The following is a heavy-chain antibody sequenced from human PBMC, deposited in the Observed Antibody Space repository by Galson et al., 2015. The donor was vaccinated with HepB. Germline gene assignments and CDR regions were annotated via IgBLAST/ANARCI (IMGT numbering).Heavy chain of an antibody. D-gene: IGHD3-10*01. Sequence: SLRLSCAASGFTFSSYSMNWVRQAPGKGLGWVSSISSSSSYIYYADSVKGRFTISRDNAKNSLYLQMNSLRAEDTAVYYCARDFGPTVAFDIWGQGTMVTVSS. CDR2: ISSSSSYI. CDR1: GFTFSSYS. V-gene: IGHV3-21*01. CDR3: ARDFGPTVAFDI. J-gene: IGHJ3*02.